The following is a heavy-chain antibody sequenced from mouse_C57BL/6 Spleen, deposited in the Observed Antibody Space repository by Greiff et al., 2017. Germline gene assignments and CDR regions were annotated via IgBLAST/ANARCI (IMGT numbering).Heavy chain of an antibody. CDR1: GFSLTSYG. Sequence: QVQLQQSGPGLVQPSQSLSITCTVSGFSLTSYGVHWVRQSPGKGLEWLGVIWSGGSTDYNAAFISRLSISKDNSKSQVFFKMNSLQADDTAIYYCASNWDVYAMDYWGQGASVTVSS. V-gene: IGHV2-2*01. CDR2: IWSGGST. CDR3: ASNWDVYAMDY. D-gene: IGHD4-1*01. J-gene: IGHJ4*01.